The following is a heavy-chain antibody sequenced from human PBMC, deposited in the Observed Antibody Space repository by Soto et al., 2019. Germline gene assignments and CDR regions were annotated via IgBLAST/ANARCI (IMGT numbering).Heavy chain of an antibody. V-gene: IGHV3-23*01. D-gene: IGHD3-10*01. CDR3: AKPRGPLLWFGETDY. CDR2: ISGSGGST. Sequence: EVQLLESGGGLVQPGGSLRLSCAASGFTFSSYAMSWVRQAPGKGLEWVSAISGSGGSTYYADSVKGRFTISRDNSKNTLYRQMNSLRAEDTAVYYCAKPRGPLLWFGETDYWGQGTLVTVSS. CDR1: GFTFSSYA. J-gene: IGHJ4*02.